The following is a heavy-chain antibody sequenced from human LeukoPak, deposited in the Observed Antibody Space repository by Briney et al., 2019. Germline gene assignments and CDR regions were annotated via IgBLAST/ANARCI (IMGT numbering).Heavy chain of an antibody. CDR3: ARVSFWVVVPAALDY. J-gene: IGHJ4*02. V-gene: IGHV1-2*02. CDR2: INPNSGGT. D-gene: IGHD2-2*01. Sequence: GASVKVSCKASGYTFTGYYMHWVRQAPGQGLEWMGWINPNSGGTNYAQKFQGRVTMTRDTSTSTAYMELSRLRSDDTAVYYCARVSFWVVVPAALDYWGQGTLVTVSS. CDR1: GYTFTGYY.